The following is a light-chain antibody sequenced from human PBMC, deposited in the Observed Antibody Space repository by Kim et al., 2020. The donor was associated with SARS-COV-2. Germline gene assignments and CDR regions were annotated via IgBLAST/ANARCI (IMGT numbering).Light chain of an antibody. CDR2: DAS. V-gene: IGKV1-5*01. CDR3: QQYNSYSWT. Sequence: ASLGDRVTITCRASQSISSWLAWYQQKPGKAPKLLIYDASSLESGVPSRFSGSGSGTEFTLTISSLQPDDFATYYYQQYNSYSWTFGQGTKVDIK. CDR1: QSISSW. J-gene: IGKJ1*01.